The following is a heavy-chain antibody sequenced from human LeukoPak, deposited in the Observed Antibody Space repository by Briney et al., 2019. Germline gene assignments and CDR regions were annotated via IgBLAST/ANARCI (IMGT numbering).Heavy chain of an antibody. CDR1: GFTFNAYT. J-gene: IGHJ4*02. V-gene: IGHV3-21*01. CDR2: INYSSDYI. CDR3: ARAGSSVWDY. D-gene: IGHD3-10*01. Sequence: PGGSLRLSCAASGFTFNAYTMNWVRQAPGKGLEWVSSINYSSDYIYYADSVKGRFTISRDNAKNSVFLQMNSLRAEDTAVYYCARAGSSVWDYWGQGTLVTVSS.